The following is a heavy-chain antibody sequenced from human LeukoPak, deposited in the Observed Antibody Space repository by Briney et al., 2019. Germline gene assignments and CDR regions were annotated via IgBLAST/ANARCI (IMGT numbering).Heavy chain of an antibody. CDR2: IXGSGGST. V-gene: IGHV3-23*01. Sequence: IXGSGGSTYYADSVKGRFTISRDNSKNTLYLQMNSLRAEDTAVYYCAKGLWFGELLRGYYFDYWGQGTLVTVSS. J-gene: IGHJ4*02. D-gene: IGHD3-10*01. CDR3: AKGLWFGELLRGYYFDY.